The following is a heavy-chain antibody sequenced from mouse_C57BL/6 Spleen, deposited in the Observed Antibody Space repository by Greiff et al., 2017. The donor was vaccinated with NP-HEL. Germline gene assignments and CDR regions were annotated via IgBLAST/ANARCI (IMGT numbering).Heavy chain of an antibody. V-gene: IGHV1-18*01. D-gene: IGHD2-4*01. CDR1: GYTFTDYN. J-gene: IGHJ4*01. CDR2: INPNNGGT. CDR3: ARSIYYEYDGDLYAMDY. Sequence: EVQLQQSGPELVKPGASVKIPCKASGYTFTDYNMDWVKQSHGKSLEWIGDINPNNGGTIYNQKFKGKATLTVDKSSSTAYMELRSLTSEDTAVYYCARSIYYEYDGDLYAMDYWGQGTSVTVSS.